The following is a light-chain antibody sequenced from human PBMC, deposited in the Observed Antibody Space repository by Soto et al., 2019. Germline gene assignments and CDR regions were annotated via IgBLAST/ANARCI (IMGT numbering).Light chain of an antibody. Sequence: DIQMTQSPSTLPASVGDRVTITCPASQSISTWLAWYQQKKGKAPNLLNYEASTLESGVTSRFSGSGSGTEFTLTISRLQPDDLGTYYCQQYKSYWTFGQGTKV. CDR1: QSISTW. CDR2: EAS. CDR3: QQYKSYWT. J-gene: IGKJ1*01. V-gene: IGKV1-5*03.